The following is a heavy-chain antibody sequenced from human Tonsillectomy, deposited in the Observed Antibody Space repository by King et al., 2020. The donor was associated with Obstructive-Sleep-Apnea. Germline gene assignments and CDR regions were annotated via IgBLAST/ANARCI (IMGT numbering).Heavy chain of an antibody. CDR1: GASIRSDSHY. D-gene: IGHD2-21*02. Sequence: VQLQESGPGLVKPSQTLSLTCTVSGASIRSDSHYWNWIRQLPGKGLEWIGYIYHNGVTYYNPSLQTRVIMSVETSKNQFSLRMSSVTAADTAVYFCARTEYCGGDCNSDDWGQGTRVTVSS. V-gene: IGHV4-31*03. J-gene: IGHJ4*02. CDR3: ARTEYCGGDCNSDD. CDR2: IYHNGVT.